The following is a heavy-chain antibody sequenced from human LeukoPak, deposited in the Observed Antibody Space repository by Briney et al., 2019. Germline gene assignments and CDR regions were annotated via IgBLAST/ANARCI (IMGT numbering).Heavy chain of an antibody. V-gene: IGHV1-2*06. J-gene: IGHJ4*02. CDR2: INPNSGGT. Sequence: GASVKVSCKASGYTYTGYYMHWVRQAPGQGLEWMGRINPNSGGTNYAQKFQGRVTMTRDTSISTAYMELSRPRSDDTAVYYCAREVVSTPIAAGVVDYWGQGTLVTVSS. D-gene: IGHD6-13*01. CDR1: GYTYTGYY. CDR3: AREVVSTPIAAGVVDY.